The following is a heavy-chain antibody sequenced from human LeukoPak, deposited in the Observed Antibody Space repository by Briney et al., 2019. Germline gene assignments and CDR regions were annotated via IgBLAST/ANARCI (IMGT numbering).Heavy chain of an antibody. CDR3: ARVNINNWHSCDY. Sequence: SETLSLTCAVSGGSISSNNWWGWVRQPPGKGLEWIGEIYHSGSPNYNLSLKSRVTISVDKSRNHFSLNLSSVTAADTAVYYCARVNINNWHSCDYWGQGTLVTVSS. V-gene: IGHV4-4*02. CDR2: IYHSGSP. D-gene: IGHD1-1*01. J-gene: IGHJ4*02. CDR1: GGSISSNNW.